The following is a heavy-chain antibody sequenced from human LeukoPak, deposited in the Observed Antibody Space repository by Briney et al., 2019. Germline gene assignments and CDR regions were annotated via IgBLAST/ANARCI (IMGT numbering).Heavy chain of an antibody. Sequence: GGSLRLSCAASGFTFTDYAMSWVRQAPGKGLVWVSRISSDAITTNYADSVKGRFTVSRDNAKNTLYMQMNSLRDEDTAVYYCARRPCSGGICYPPDYWGQGTLVTVSS. CDR3: ARRPCSGGICYPPDY. V-gene: IGHV3-74*01. CDR1: GFTFTDYA. J-gene: IGHJ4*02. CDR2: ISSDAITT. D-gene: IGHD2-15*01.